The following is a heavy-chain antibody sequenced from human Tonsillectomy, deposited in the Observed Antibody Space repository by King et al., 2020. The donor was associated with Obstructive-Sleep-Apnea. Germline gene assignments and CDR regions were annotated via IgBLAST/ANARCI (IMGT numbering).Heavy chain of an antibody. CDR2: IYYSGST. CDR1: GGSISSGGYY. Sequence: VQLQESGPGLVKPSQTLSLTCTVSGGSISSGGYYWSWIRQHPGKGLEWIGYIYYSGSTYYNPSLKSRVTISVDPAKNQFSLKLSSVTAADTAVYYCARDGDARGGMDVWGQGTSVTVSS. CDR3: ARDGDARGGMDV. D-gene: IGHD5-24*01. J-gene: IGHJ6*02. V-gene: IGHV4-31*03.